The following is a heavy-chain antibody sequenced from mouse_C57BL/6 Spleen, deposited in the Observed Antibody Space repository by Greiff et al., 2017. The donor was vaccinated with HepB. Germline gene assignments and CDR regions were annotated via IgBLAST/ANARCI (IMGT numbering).Heavy chain of an antibody. Sequence: VQLQQSGPELVKPGASVMISCKASGYTFTDYYMNWVKQSHGKSLEWIGDINPNNGGTSYNQKFKGKATLTVDKTSSTAYMELRSLTSDDSAVYYCARFEYYFDYWGQGTTLTVSS. CDR2: INPNNGGT. CDR1: GYTFTDYY. V-gene: IGHV1-26*01. J-gene: IGHJ2*01. CDR3: ARFEYYFDY.